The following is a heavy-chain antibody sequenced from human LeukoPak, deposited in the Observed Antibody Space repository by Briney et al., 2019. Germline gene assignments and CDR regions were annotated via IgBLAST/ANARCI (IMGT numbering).Heavy chain of an antibody. CDR1: NGSMTTDSYY. CDR2: IFYSGKT. J-gene: IGHJ5*02. Sequence: SETLSLTCTVSNGSMTTDSYYWAWVRQPPGKGLEWIGAIFYSGKTYYSASLKSRVTVSLDTSKKNFSPRLSSVTAADTAVYYCARLWIVATWFDAWGQGALVTVSS. V-gene: IGHV4-39*02. CDR3: ARLWIVATWFDA. D-gene: IGHD2-2*03.